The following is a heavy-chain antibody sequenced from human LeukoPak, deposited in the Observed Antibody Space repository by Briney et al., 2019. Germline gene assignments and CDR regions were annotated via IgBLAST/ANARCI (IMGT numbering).Heavy chain of an antibody. J-gene: IGHJ4*02. CDR1: GFTFSSYG. D-gene: IGHD3-3*01. CDR3: ARPRGWSGYSIDY. CDR2: ISYDGSNK. V-gene: IGHV3-30*03. Sequence: GGSLRLSCAASGFTFSSYGMHWVRQAPGKGLEWVAVISYDGSNKYYADSVKGRFTISRDNSKNSLYLEMNSLRAEDTAVYYCARPRGWSGYSIDYWGQGTLVTVSS.